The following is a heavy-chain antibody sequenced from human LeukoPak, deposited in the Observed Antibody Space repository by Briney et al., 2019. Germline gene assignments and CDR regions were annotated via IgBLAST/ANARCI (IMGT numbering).Heavy chain of an antibody. CDR3: ARDELGIAYYYYMDV. Sequence: GGSLRLSCAASGFTFSSYTMNWVRQAPGKGLEWVSSISSSSSYIYYADSVKGRFTISRDNAKNSLYLQMNSLRAEDTAVYYCARDELGIAYYYYMDVWGKGTTVTVSS. CDR2: ISSSSSYI. CDR1: GFTFSSYT. D-gene: IGHD7-27*01. V-gene: IGHV3-21*01. J-gene: IGHJ6*03.